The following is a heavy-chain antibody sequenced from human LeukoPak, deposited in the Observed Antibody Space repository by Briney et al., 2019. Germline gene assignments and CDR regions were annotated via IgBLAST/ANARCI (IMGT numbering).Heavy chain of an antibody. D-gene: IGHD1-26*01. V-gene: IGHV3-74*01. Sequence: GGSLRLSCAASGFTFSSYWMHWVRQAPGKGLVWVSRINSDGSSTSYADSVKGRFTISRDNAENTLYLQMNSLRAEDTAVYYCARDKSIVGATLLDYWGQGTLVTVSS. CDR1: GFTFSSYW. J-gene: IGHJ4*02. CDR2: INSDGSST. CDR3: ARDKSIVGATLLDY.